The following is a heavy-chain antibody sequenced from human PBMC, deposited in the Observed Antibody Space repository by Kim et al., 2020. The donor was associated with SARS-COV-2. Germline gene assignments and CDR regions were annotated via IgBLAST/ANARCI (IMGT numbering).Heavy chain of an antibody. V-gene: IGHV3-48*04. CDR3: ATTGKGSGSYHY. Sequence: YYADSVKGRFTISRDNAKNSLYLQMNSLRAEDTAVYYCATTGKGSGSYHYWGQGTLVTVSS. D-gene: IGHD3-10*01. J-gene: IGHJ4*02.